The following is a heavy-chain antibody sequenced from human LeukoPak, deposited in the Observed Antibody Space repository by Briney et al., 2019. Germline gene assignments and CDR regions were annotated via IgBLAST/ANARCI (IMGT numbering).Heavy chain of an antibody. D-gene: IGHD3-10*01. CDR3: ASSLEALYGSGSSDTDFDY. CDR1: GYTFTSYG. V-gene: IGHV1-69*06. J-gene: IGHJ4*02. CDR2: IIPIFGTA. Sequence: SVKVSCKASGYTFTSYGISWVRQAPGQGLEWMGGIIPIFGTANYAQKFQGRVTITADKSTSTAYMELSSLRSEDTAVYYCASSLEALYGSGSSDTDFDYWGQGTLVTVSS.